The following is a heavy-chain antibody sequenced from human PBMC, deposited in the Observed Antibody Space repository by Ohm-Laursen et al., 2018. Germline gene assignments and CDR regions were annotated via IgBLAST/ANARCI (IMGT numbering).Heavy chain of an antibody. V-gene: IGHV3-64*01. J-gene: IGHJ4*02. D-gene: IGHD4-23*01. Sequence: SLRLSCTATGFTFSSYAMHWVRQAPGKGLEYVSAISSNGGSTYYANSVKGRFTISRDNSKNTLYLQMGSLRAEDMAVYYCARDPGGGNHYDYWGQGTLVTVSS. CDR2: ISSNGGST. CDR1: GFTFSSYA. CDR3: ARDPGGGNHYDY.